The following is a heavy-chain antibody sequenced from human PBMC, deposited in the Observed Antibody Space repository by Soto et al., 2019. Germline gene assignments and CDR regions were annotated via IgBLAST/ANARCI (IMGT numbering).Heavy chain of an antibody. CDR1: GYTFTGYY. V-gene: IGHV1-2*04. D-gene: IGHD6-13*01. J-gene: IGHJ6*02. Sequence: ASVKVSCKASGYTFTGYYMHWVRQAPGQGLEWMGWINPNSGGTNYAQKFQGWVTMTGDTSISTAYMELSRLRSDDTAVYYCARDASSHRSSWEDYYYYCGMDVWGQGTTVTVYS. CDR3: ARDASSHRSSWEDYYYYCGMDV. CDR2: INPNSGGT.